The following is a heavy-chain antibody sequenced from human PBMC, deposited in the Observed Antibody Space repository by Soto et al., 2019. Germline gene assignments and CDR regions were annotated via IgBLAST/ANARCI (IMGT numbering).Heavy chain of an antibody. CDR3: ARRAGDILTGSFIVDY. CDR2: IYYSGST. CDR1: GGSISSSSYY. D-gene: IGHD3-9*01. V-gene: IGHV4-39*01. J-gene: IGHJ4*02. Sequence: SETLSLTCTVSGGSISSSSYYWGWIRQPPGKGLEWIGSIYYSGSTYYNPSLKSRVTISVDTSKNQFSLKLSSVTAADTAVYYCARRAGDILTGSFIVDYWGQGTLVTVSS.